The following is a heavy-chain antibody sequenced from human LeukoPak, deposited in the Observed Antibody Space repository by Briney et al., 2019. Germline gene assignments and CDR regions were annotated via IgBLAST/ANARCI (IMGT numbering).Heavy chain of an antibody. J-gene: IGHJ5*02. V-gene: IGHV4-34*01. Sequence: SGTLSLTCAVYGGSFSGYYWSWIRQPPGKGLEWIGEINHSGSTNYNPSLKSRVTISVDTSKNQFSLKLSSVTAADTAVYYCARTSAISSGYYPGITNWFDPWGQGTLVTVSS. CDR3: ARTSAISSGYYPGITNWFDP. D-gene: IGHD6-19*01. CDR1: GGSFSGYY. CDR2: INHSGST.